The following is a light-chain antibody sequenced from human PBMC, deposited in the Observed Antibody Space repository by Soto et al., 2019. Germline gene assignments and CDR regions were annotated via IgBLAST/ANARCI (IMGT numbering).Light chain of an antibody. CDR2: GAS. CDR1: QSIKSSS. J-gene: IGKJ1*01. V-gene: IGKV3-20*01. CDR3: QHYSSSPRT. Sequence: EIVLTQSPGTLSLSPGERATLSCRASQSIKSSSLAWYQQRPGQAPRLLIYGASSRATGIPDKFSGSGSGTDFTLTISRLEPEDFAVYYCQHYSSSPRTFGQRTK.